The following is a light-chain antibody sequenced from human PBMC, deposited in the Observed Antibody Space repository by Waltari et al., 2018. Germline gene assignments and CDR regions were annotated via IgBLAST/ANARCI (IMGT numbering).Light chain of an antibody. CDR1: QSVNSW. CDR3: QQYSNYLFT. J-gene: IGKJ3*01. V-gene: IGKV1-5*01. CDR2: AAS. Sequence: DMQMTQSPSTLSASVGDRVTINCRASQSVNSWLAWYQQKPGKAPKLLISAASTVQDGVPSRCSGGGSGTEFTLTISSLQPDDFATYYCQQYSNYLFTFGPGTKVDI.